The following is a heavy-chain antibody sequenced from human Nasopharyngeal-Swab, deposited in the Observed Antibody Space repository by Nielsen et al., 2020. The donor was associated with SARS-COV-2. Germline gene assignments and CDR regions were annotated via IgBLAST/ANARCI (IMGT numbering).Heavy chain of an antibody. D-gene: IGHD3-22*01. CDR3: AHMAYDSSGYYRWADAFDI. Sequence: GPTLVKPTQTTTLTCTFSGFSLSTSGVGVGWIRQPPGKALEWLALIYWDDDKRYSPSLKSRLTITKDTSKNQVVLTMTNMDPVDTATYYCAHMAYDSSGYYRWADAFDIWGQGTMVTVSS. V-gene: IGHV2-5*02. J-gene: IGHJ3*02. CDR1: GFSLSTSGVG. CDR2: IYWDDDK.